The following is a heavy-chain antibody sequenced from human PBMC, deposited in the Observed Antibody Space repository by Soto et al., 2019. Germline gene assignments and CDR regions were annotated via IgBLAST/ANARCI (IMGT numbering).Heavy chain of an antibody. V-gene: IGHV4-34*01. CDR3: ARGLILWFGELSRRGGYYYYMDV. Sequence: QVQLQQWGAGLLKPSETLSLTCAVYGGSFSGYQWTWIRQTPGKGLEWSGEINDSGNINYNPSLKSRVTILVDTAKKQISLKVSYVTAADTAVYYCARGLILWFGELSRRGGYYYYMDVWGKGTSVTVSS. CDR2: INDSGNI. J-gene: IGHJ6*03. D-gene: IGHD3-10*01. CDR1: GGSFSGYQ.